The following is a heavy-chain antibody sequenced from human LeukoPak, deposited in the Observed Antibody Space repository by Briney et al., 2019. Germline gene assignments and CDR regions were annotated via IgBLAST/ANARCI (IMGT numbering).Heavy chain of an antibody. V-gene: IGHV3-7*01. D-gene: IGHD1-20*01. J-gene: IGHJ4*02. Sequence: GGSLRLSCAASGFTFSSYWISWVRQAPGKGLEWVAYIKPDGSGKYYVDSVKGRFTISRDNAKNSLYLQMNSLRAEDTAMYYCAKGITGNVRFDHWGQGNLVTVSS. CDR2: IKPDGSGK. CDR1: GFTFSSYW. CDR3: AKGITGNVRFDH.